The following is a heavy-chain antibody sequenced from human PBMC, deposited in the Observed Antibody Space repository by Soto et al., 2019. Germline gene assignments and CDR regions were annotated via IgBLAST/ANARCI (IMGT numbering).Heavy chain of an antibody. CDR3: AKEDPVRTLIPATCWHFDY. V-gene: IGHV3-23*01. CDR1: GFTFSSYA. D-gene: IGHD5-12*01. CDR2: ISGSGDNT. Sequence: EVLLLESGGGLVQPGRSLRLSCAASGFTFSSYAMSWVRQAPGKGLEWVSGISGSGDNTYYADSVKGRFTISRDNSKNTLSLQMNSLRVEDTAVYYCAKEDPVRTLIPATCWHFDYWGQGTVVTVSS. J-gene: IGHJ4*02.